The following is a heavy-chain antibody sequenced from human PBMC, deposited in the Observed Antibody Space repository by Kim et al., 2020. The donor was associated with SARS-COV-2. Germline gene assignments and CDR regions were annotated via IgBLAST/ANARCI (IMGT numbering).Heavy chain of an antibody. Sequence: GESLKISCKGSGYSFNSYWIGWVRQMPGKGLEWMGIIYPGDSDTTYSPSFQGQVTIPADKSISTAYLQWSSLKASDTAMYYCARSVHGSGWYLFFDYWGQGSLVTVSS. D-gene: IGHD6-19*01. CDR2: IYPGDSDT. CDR3: ARSVHGSGWYLFFDY. V-gene: IGHV5-51*01. CDR1: GYSFNSYW. J-gene: IGHJ4*02.